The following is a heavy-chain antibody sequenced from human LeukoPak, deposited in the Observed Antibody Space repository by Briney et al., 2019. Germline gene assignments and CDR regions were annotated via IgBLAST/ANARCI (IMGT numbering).Heavy chain of an antibody. V-gene: IGHV1-18*01. D-gene: IGHD4-17*01. CDR1: GYTFSNHG. Sequence: GASVKVSRKTSGYTFSNHGISWVRQAPGQGLEWMGWISGYNGNTNYVQKFRGRITMTTDTSTSTAYLQLRSLSSDDTALYYCARDLSLGRHDDGEPFDSWGQGTLVTVSS. CDR2: ISGYNGNT. J-gene: IGHJ4*02. CDR3: ARDLSLGRHDDGEPFDS.